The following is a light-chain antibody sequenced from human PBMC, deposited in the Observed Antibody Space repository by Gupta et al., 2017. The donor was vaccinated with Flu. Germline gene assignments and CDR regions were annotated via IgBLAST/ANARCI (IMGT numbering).Light chain of an antibody. V-gene: IGLV1-47*01. J-gene: IGLJ1*01. CDR2: RND. Sequence: RVTMSCSGSSSNIGSNYVYWYQQFPGTAHKLLIDRNDERPSGVPDRFSGSKSGTSASRAISGLRSEDEAEYYCAEWDDSLRGAFFGTGTKVTVL. CDR1: SSNIGSNY. CDR3: AEWDDSLRGAF.